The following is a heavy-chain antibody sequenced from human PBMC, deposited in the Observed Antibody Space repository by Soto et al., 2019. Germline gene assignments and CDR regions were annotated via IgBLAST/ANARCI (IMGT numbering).Heavy chain of an antibody. J-gene: IGHJ6*02. CDR3: ARDPTIAAAGRRGYYYYYYGVDV. CDR2: IYSGGST. Sequence: GGSLRLSCVASSFTFNNAWMNWVRQAPEKGLEWVSVIYSGGSTYYADSVKGRFTIPRDNSKNTLYLQMNSLRAEDTAVYYCARDPTIAAAGRRGYYYYYYGVDVWGQGTTVTVSS. CDR1: SFTFNNAW. V-gene: IGHV3-66*01. D-gene: IGHD6-13*01.